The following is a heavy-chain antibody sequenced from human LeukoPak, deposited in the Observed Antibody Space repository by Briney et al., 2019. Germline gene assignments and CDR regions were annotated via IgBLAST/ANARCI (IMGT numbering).Heavy chain of an antibody. CDR1: GFVFSRYG. D-gene: IGHD1-26*01. J-gene: IGHJ4*02. V-gene: IGHV3-33*01. Sequence: GRSLRLSCAASGFVFSRYGMHWVRQAPGKGLEGVAVIWSDGSNKYYADSVKGRFTISRDNDKNTLYPQMDSLRAEDTAMYYCARGTGSYYSLGYWGQGTLVTVSS. CDR3: ARGTGSYYSLGY. CDR2: IWSDGSNK.